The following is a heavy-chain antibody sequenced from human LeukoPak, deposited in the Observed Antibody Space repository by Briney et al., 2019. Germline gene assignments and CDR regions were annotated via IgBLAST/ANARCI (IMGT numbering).Heavy chain of an antibody. J-gene: IGHJ4*02. V-gene: IGHV3-23*01. CDR2: ISGSGGST. CDR3: AKYMGKYFDY. D-gene: IGHD7-27*01. Sequence: PGGSLRLSCAASGFTFSNSAMGWVRQAPGKGLEWVSTISGSGGSTNYADSVKGRFTISRDNSKNTLYLQMNSLRAEDTAVYYCAKYMGKYFDYWGQGTLVTVSS. CDR1: GFTFSNSA.